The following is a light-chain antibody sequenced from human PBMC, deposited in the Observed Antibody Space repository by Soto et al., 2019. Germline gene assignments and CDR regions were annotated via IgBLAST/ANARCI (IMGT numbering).Light chain of an antibody. CDR1: QSVRST. V-gene: IGKV3-20*01. J-gene: IGKJ5*01. CDR2: GAS. CDR3: QQYYSSPRP. Sequence: VMSRSPATLFVFPGERATLSCRPSQSVRSTLAWYQQKPGQAPRRLIYGASSRATGIPDRFSGSGSGTDFTLTIRRREPDDFAVYHCQQYYSSPRPFGQGTRLEI.